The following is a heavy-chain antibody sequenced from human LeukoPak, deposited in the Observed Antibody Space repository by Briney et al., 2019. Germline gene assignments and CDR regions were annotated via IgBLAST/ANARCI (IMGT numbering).Heavy chain of an antibody. Sequence: ASVKVSCKASGYTFTFYDIQWVRQAAGQGLEWMGIINPSGGSTSYAQKFQGRVTMTRDMSTSTVYMELSSLRSEDTAVYYCARVESWEHSGSSQDAFDIWGQGTMVTVSS. CDR2: INPSGGST. J-gene: IGHJ3*02. CDR1: GYTFTFYD. D-gene: IGHD1-26*01. CDR3: ARVESWEHSGSSQDAFDI. V-gene: IGHV1-46*01.